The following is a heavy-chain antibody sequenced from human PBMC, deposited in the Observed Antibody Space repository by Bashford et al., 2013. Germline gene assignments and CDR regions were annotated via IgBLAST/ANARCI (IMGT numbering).Heavy chain of an antibody. J-gene: IGHJ4*01. CDR2: ISGSGGTT. Sequence: GGSLRLSCTVSGFTFSNYAMSWVRQAPGKGLEWVSGISGSGGTTYYADSVRGRFTISRDNSKNMVYLHINNLRVEDTAIYYCAREPGGAELWTTRGVRVXTYWG. CDR3: AREPGGAELWTTRGVRVXTY. V-gene: IGHV3-23*01. D-gene: IGHD5-18*01. CDR1: GFTFSNYA.